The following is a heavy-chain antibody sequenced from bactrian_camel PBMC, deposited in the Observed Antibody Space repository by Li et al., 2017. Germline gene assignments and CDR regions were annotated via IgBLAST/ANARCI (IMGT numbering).Heavy chain of an antibody. V-gene: IGHV3S54*01. D-gene: IGHD1*01. CDR3: AAAPICPMKMATNERLYRY. J-gene: IGHJ4*01. Sequence: HVQLVESGGGLVQPGVSLRLSCAASGNIDDSIVMAWFRQSPGKKREGVAIISPGDGSTYYVDSVKGRFTISQDNVKKTAYLQMTSLKPEDTAMYYCAAAPICPMKMATNERLYRYWGQGTQVTVS. CDR2: ISPGDGST. CDR1: GNIDDSIV.